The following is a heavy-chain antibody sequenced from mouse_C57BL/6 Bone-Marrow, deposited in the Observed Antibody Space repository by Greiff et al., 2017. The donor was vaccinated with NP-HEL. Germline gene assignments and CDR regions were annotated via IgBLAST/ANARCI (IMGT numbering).Heavy chain of an antibody. CDR3: ARKRGLYYDYDVGY. D-gene: IGHD2-4*01. J-gene: IGHJ2*01. CDR2: IYPRSGNT. Sequence: QVQLKESGAELARPGASVKLSCKASGYTFTSYGISWVKQRTGQGLEWIGEIYPRSGNTYYNEKFKGKATLTADKSSSTAYMELRSLTSEDSAVYFCARKRGLYYDYDVGYWGQGTTLTVSS. V-gene: IGHV1-81*01. CDR1: GYTFTSYG.